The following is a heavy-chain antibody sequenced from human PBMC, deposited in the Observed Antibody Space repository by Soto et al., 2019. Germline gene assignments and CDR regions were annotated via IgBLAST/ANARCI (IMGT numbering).Heavy chain of an antibody. Sequence: SETLSLTCAVYGGSFSGYYWTWIRRPPGTGLEWIGEINHSGSTNYNPSLKSRVTISVDTSKNQFSLKLTSVTAADTAVYYCARDKITGLFDYWGQGVQVTVSS. CDR2: INHSGST. CDR1: GGSFSGYY. CDR3: ARDKITGLFDY. V-gene: IGHV4-34*01. J-gene: IGHJ4*02. D-gene: IGHD2-8*02.